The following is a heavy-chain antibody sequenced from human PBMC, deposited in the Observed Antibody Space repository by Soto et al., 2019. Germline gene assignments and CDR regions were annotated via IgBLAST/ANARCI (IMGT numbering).Heavy chain of an antibody. D-gene: IGHD3-10*01. J-gene: IGHJ4*02. Sequence: GGSLRLSCAASGFTFSSYAMSWVRQAPGKGLEWVSAISGSGGSTYYADSVKGRFTISRDNSKNTLYLQMNSLRAEDTAVYYCAKLLWFGELRVPFGCYFDYWGQGTLVTVSS. CDR2: ISGSGGST. V-gene: IGHV3-23*01. CDR3: AKLLWFGELRVPFGCYFDY. CDR1: GFTFSSYA.